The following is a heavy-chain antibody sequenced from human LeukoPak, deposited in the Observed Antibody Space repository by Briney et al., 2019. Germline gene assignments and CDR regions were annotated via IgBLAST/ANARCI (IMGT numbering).Heavy chain of an antibody. D-gene: IGHD3-10*01. Sequence: PGGSLRLSCAASGFTFSSYEMNWVRQAPGKGLEWVSYISSSGSTIYTADSVKGRFTISRDNAKNSLYLQMNSLRAEDTAVYYCTRGGMNWFDPWGQGTLVTVSS. J-gene: IGHJ5*01. CDR2: ISSSGSTI. CDR3: TRGGMNWFDP. CDR1: GFTFSSYE. V-gene: IGHV3-48*03.